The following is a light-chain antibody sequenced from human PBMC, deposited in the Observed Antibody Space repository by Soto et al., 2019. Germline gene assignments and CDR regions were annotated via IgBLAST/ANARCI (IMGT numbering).Light chain of an antibody. CDR1: SSDVGGYNY. Sequence: QSALTQPRSVSGSPGQSVTIYCTGTSSDVGGYNYVSWYQQYSGKAPKLVIYDVSKRPSGVPDRFSGSKSDNTASLTISGLQAEDVADYYCFSYASSYTSRVFGGGTKLTVL. CDR3: FSYASSYTSRV. J-gene: IGLJ3*02. CDR2: DVS. V-gene: IGLV2-11*01.